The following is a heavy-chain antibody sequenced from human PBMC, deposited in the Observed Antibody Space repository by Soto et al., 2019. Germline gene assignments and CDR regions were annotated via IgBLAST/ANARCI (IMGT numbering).Heavy chain of an antibody. CDR2: MNPNSGNT. CDR3: ASVYGGNHKSPPRAP. D-gene: IGHD4-17*01. Sequence: QVQLVQSGAEVKKPGASVKVSCKASGYTFTSYDINWVRQATGQGLEWMGWMNPNSGNTGYAQKFQGRVTMTRNTSISTAHMELSSPRSENTAVYYCASVYGGNHKSPPRAPWGQGTLVTVSS. J-gene: IGHJ5*02. V-gene: IGHV1-8*01. CDR1: GYTFTSYD.